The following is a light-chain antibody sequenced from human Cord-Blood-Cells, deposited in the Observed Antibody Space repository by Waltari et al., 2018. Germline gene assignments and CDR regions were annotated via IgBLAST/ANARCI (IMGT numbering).Light chain of an antibody. V-gene: IGLV5-45*02. CDR1: CGIHVGTYR. J-gene: IGLJ3*02. CDR2: YKSDSDK. Sequence: QAVLTQPSSLSASPGASASLTCTFRCGIHVGTYRIYWYQQKPGSPPQDLLRYKSDSDKQQGSGVPSRFSGSKDASANAGILLISGLQSEDEADYYCMIWHSSAWVFGGGTKLTVL. CDR3: MIWHSSAWV.